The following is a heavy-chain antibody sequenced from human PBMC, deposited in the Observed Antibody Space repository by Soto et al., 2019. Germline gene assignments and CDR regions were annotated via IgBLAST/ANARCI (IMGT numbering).Heavy chain of an antibody. V-gene: IGHV3-11*01. CDR3: ARRSGSNSFDY. D-gene: IGHD5-12*01. Sequence: QVQLVESGRGLVEPGGSLRLSCAASGFTFSDYYMSWFRQAPGKGLQWISYISSSGSTIYYADSVKGRFTISRDNAKNSLYLQMNSLRAEDTAMYYCARRSGSNSFDYWGQGTLVSVSS. CDR2: ISSSGSTI. CDR1: GFTFSDYY. J-gene: IGHJ4*02.